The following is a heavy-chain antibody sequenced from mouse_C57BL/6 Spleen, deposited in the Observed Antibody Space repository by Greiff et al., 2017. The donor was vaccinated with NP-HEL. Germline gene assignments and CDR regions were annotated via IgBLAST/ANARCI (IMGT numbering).Heavy chain of an antibody. V-gene: IGHV1-76*01. Sequence: VQLQESGAELVRPGASVKLSCKASGYTFTDYYINWVKQRPGQGLEWIARIYPGSGNTYYNEKFKGKATLTAEKSSSTAYMQLSSLTSEDSAVYFCAATVVAKGYYWGQGTTLTVSS. J-gene: IGHJ2*01. CDR1: GYTFTDYY. D-gene: IGHD1-1*01. CDR3: AATVVAKGYY. CDR2: IYPGSGNT.